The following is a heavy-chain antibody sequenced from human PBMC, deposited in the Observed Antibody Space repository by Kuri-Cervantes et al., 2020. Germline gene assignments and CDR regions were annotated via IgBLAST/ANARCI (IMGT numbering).Heavy chain of an antibody. D-gene: IGHD3-9*01. CDR2: IIPIFGTA. Sequence: SVKVSCKASGYTFTSYGISWVRQAPGQGLEWMGGIIPIFGTANYAQKFQGRVTITADESTSTAYMELSSLRSEDTAVYYCAKDLVDDILTGICHYWGQGTLVTVSS. V-gene: IGHV1-69*13. CDR1: GYTFTSYG. J-gene: IGHJ4*02. CDR3: AKDLVDDILTGICHY.